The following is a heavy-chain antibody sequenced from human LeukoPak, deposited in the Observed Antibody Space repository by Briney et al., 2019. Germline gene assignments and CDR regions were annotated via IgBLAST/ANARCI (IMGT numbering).Heavy chain of an antibody. J-gene: IGHJ4*02. D-gene: IGHD4-17*01. Sequence: AAVKVSCKASGYSFTSYGISWVRQAPGQGLEWMGWISAYNGNTNYAQKLQGTVPMTRDMSTSTVYMELSSLRSEDTAVYYCARDLGGITTVTTGTWDYWGQGTLVTVSS. V-gene: IGHV1-18*01. CDR3: ARDLGGITTVTTGTWDY. CDR2: ISAYNGNT. CDR1: GYSFTSYG.